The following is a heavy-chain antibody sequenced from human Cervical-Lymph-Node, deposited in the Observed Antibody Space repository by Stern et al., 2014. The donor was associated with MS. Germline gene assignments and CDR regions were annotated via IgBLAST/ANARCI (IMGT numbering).Heavy chain of an antibody. Sequence: EVQLVESGAEVIKPGASLKISCKGSGYSFTSYWIGWVRQMPGKGLEWMGVIYPGGSDTRYSPSSQGQVPISAAKSISTAYLQWSSLKASDTAMYYCARLGVHCSSTSCERYGMDVWGQGTTVTVSS. CDR3: ARLGVHCSSTSCERYGMDV. D-gene: IGHD2-2*01. CDR1: GYSFTSYW. CDR2: IYPGGSDT. V-gene: IGHV5-51*01. J-gene: IGHJ6*02.